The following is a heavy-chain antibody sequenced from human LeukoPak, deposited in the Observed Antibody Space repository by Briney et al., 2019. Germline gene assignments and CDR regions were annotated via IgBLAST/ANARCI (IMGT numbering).Heavy chain of an antibody. CDR2: IYHSGSA. V-gene: IGHV4-59*12. CDR1: GGSISSYY. D-gene: IGHD3-10*01. J-gene: IGHJ4*02. CDR3: ARDSNYFGSRPVDS. Sequence: PSETLSLTCTASGGSISSYYWSWIRQPPGKGLEWIGYIYHSGSATYNPSLSSRVTISIDTSKNQFSLKLTSVTAADTAVYYCARDSNYFGSRPVDSWGQGTLVTVSS.